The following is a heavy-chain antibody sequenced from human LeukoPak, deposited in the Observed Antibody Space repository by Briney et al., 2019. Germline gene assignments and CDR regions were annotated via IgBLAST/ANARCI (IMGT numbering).Heavy chain of an antibody. V-gene: IGHV3-23*01. CDR3: AKPRAGIAASGSHY. CDR2: ISGSGGDSGGGT. CDR1: GFTFSSFA. D-gene: IGHD6-13*01. J-gene: IGHJ4*02. Sequence: PGGSLRLSCAASGFTFSSFAMSWVRQAPGKGLEWVSVSVISGSGGDSGGGTYYADSVKGRFTISGDVSKNTRNCQLTARKVRDTAVYYCAKPRAGIAASGSHYWGQGTLVFVSS.